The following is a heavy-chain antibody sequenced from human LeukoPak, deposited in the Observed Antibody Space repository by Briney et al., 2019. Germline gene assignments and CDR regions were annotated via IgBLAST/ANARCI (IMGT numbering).Heavy chain of an antibody. CDR3: ARVVIPGPLVTAAYFDY. CDR2: ISSSSSYI. J-gene: IGHJ4*02. D-gene: IGHD2-21*02. V-gene: IGHV3-21*01. Sequence: AGSLRLSCAASGFTFSSYSMNWVRQAPGKGLDWVSSISSSSSYIYYADSVKGRFTISRDNAKNSLYLQMNSLRAEDTAVYYCARVVIPGPLVTAAYFDYWGQGTLVTVSS. CDR1: GFTFSSYS.